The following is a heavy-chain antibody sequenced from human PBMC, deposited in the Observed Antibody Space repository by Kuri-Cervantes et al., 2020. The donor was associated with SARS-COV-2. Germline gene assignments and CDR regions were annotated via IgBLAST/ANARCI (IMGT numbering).Heavy chain of an antibody. CDR3: TSTGYDSSGYYPDY. CDR2: IYSGGST. J-gene: IGHJ4*02. Sequence: GESLKISCAASGFTVSSNYMSWVRQAPGKGLEWVSVIYSGGSTYYADSVKGRFTISRDNSKNTLYLQMNSLKTEDTAVYYCTSTGYDSSGYYPDYWGQGTLVTVSS. D-gene: IGHD3-22*01. CDR1: GFTVSSNY. V-gene: IGHV3-53*01.